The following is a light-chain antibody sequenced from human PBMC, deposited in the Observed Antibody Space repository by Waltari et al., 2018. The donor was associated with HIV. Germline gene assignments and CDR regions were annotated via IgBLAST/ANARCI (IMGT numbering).Light chain of an antibody. J-gene: IGKJ4*01. CDR2: IAS. CDR1: QDINRN. V-gene: IGKV1-9*01. CDR3: QQLNIYPPT. Sequence: DMQLTQSPSFLSASVGERVTITCRASQDINRNLAWYQQKPGKAPKLLLYIASTLQSGVPSRFSGSGSGTEFTLTITSLQPEDFATYYCQQLNIYPPTFGGGTKIEIK.